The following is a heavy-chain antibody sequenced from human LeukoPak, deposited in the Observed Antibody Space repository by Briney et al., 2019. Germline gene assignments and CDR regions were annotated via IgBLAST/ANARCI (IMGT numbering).Heavy chain of an antibody. V-gene: IGHV4-61*02. CDR1: GDSISSGDYY. D-gene: IGHD6-19*01. J-gene: IGHJ4*02. CDR2: ISSSGST. Sequence: PSETLSLTCTVSGDSISSGDYYWSWIRQPAGKGLEWIGRISSSGSTNYNPSLKSRVTISVDTSKNQFSLKLSSVTAADTAVYYCARRSRSSGWTSFDYWGQGTLVTVSS. CDR3: ARRSRSSGWTSFDY.